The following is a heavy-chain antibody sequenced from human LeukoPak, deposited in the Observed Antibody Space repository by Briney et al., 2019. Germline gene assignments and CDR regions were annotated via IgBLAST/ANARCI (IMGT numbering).Heavy chain of an antibody. CDR3: ARDWDWNDDLDY. J-gene: IGHJ4*02. D-gene: IGHD1-1*01. V-gene: IGHV4-61*02. CDR2: IYTSGST. CDR1: GYSISTGYY. Sequence: SETLSLTCNVSGYSISTGYYWSWIRQPAGKGLEWIGRIYTSGSTNYNPSLKSRVTISVDTSKNQFSLKLSSVTAADTAVYYCARDWDWNDDLDYWGQGTLVTVSS.